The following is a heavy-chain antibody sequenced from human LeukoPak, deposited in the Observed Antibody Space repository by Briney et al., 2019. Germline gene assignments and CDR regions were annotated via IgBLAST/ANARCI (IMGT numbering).Heavy chain of an antibody. D-gene: IGHD2-2*01. Sequence: GASVKVSCKASGGTFSSYAISWVRQAPGQGLEWMGGIIPIFGTANYAQKSQGRVTITTDESTSTAYMELSSLRSEDTAVYYCARMSTWYCSSTSCYFDYWGQGTLVTVSS. CDR2: IIPIFGTA. CDR3: ARMSTWYCSSTSCYFDY. V-gene: IGHV1-69*05. J-gene: IGHJ4*02. CDR1: GGTFSSYA.